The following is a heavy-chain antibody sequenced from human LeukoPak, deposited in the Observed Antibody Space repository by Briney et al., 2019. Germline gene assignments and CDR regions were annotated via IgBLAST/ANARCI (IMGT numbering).Heavy chain of an antibody. CDR3: ERGNPLEYCSGGSCYPRAKYCQR. Sequence: PSETLSLTCAVYVGSFSGYYWSWIRQPPGKGLEWIGEINHSGSTNYNPSLKSRVTISVPPSTNQFSLKLNSVSAAHTAFYNCERGNPLEYCSGGSCYPRAKYCQRWGQGTLVGVPS. CDR1: VGSFSGYY. CDR2: INHSGST. D-gene: IGHD2-15*01. V-gene: IGHV4-34*01. J-gene: IGHJ1*01.